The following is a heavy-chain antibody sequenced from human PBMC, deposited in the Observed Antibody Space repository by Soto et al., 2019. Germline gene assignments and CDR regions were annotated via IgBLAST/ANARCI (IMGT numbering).Heavy chain of an antibody. J-gene: IGHJ6*02. CDR1: GYNFHTYW. CDR3: ARHRGSGWYVPYYYYGMDV. CDR2: IYPHDSDT. V-gene: IGHV5-51*01. D-gene: IGHD6-19*01. Sequence: GESLKISCKGSGYNFHTYWIAWVRQMPGKGLERMGFIYPHDSDTRYSPSFRGQVTISADKSVNTAFLQWTSLKASDTAMYYCARHRGSGWYVPYYYYGMDVWGQGTTVTVSS.